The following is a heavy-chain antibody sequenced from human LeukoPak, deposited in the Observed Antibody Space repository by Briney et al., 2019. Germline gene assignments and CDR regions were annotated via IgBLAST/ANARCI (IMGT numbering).Heavy chain of an antibody. CDR2: ISSSSSYI. CDR3: ARDRSGGSRYYDFWSGYYSFDY. D-gene: IGHD3-3*01. J-gene: IGHJ4*02. CDR1: GFTFSSYS. V-gene: IGHV3-21*01. Sequence: PGGSLRPSCAASGFTFSSYSMNWVRQAPGKGLEWVSSISSSSSYIYYADSVKGRFTISRDNAKNSLYLQMNSLRAEDTAVYYCARDRSGGSRYYDFWSGYYSFDYWGQGTLVTVSS.